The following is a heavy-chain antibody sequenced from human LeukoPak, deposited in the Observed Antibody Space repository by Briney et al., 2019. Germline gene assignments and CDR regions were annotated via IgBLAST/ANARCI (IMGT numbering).Heavy chain of an antibody. V-gene: IGHV4-39*07. Sequence: SETLSLTCTVSGGSISSGSYYWGWIRQPPGKGLEWIGSIYYSGSTYYNPSLKSRVTISVDTSKNQFSLKLSSVTAADTAVYYCARVRDLYSSGWYWFDPWGQGTLVTVSS. J-gene: IGHJ5*02. CDR3: ARVRDLYSSGWYWFDP. CDR1: GGSISSGSYY. CDR2: IYYSGST. D-gene: IGHD6-19*01.